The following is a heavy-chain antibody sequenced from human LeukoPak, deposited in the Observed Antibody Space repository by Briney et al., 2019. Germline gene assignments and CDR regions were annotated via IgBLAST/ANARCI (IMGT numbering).Heavy chain of an antibody. Sequence: GGSLRLSCAASGFTFSSYAMHWVRQAPGKGLEWVAVISYDGSNKYYADSVKGRFTISRDNSKDTLYLQMNSLRAEDTAVYYCARDRTRDGYNQGRVFDYWGQGTLVTVSS. CDR1: GFTFSSYA. CDR3: ARDRTRDGYNQGRVFDY. CDR2: ISYDGSNK. D-gene: IGHD5-24*01. V-gene: IGHV3-30-3*01. J-gene: IGHJ4*02.